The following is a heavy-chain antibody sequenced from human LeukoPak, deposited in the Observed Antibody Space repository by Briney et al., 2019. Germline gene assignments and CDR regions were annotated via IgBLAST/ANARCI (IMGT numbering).Heavy chain of an antibody. Sequence: RGSPRLSCAASGHTFSSYWMSWVRQAPGKGREWVANIKLDGREKYYMDSLKSRFTLSRDKAKNSLYLQMNRLRAEDTAVYFCARSTPRGYSYFFDYWGQGTLFTVSS. CDR3: ARSTPRGYSYFFDY. CDR1: GHTFSSYW. J-gene: IGHJ4*02. D-gene: IGHD2-15*01. V-gene: IGHV3-7*05. CDR2: IKLDGREK.